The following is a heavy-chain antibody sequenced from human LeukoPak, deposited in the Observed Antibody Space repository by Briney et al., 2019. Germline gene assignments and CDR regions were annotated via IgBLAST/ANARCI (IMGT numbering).Heavy chain of an antibody. CDR2: MSGSGGGI. CDR3: AKGGWFGYPMDV. V-gene: IGHV3-23*01. D-gene: IGHD3-10*01. Sequence: GGPLRLSCAASGFTFSSDVMSWVRQAPGKGLEWVSIMSGSGGGIYYADSLKGRFTISRDNSKNTLYLQVIGLRVEDTAVYYCAKGGWFGYPMDVWGQGTTVTVSS. CDR1: GFTFSSDV. J-gene: IGHJ6*02.